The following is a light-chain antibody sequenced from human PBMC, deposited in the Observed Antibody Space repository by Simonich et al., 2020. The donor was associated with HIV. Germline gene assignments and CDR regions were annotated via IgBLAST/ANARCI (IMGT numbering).Light chain of an antibody. CDR2: WAS. V-gene: IGKV4-1*01. Sequence: DIVMTQSPDSLAVSLGERATINCKSSQSVLYSSNNKNYFACYQQKPGQPPKLLIYWASTRESGVPYRFSGSGSGTDFTLTISSLQAEDVAVYYCQQYYSTPRTFGQGTKVEIK. J-gene: IGKJ1*01. CDR1: QSVLYSSNNKNY. CDR3: QQYYSTPRT.